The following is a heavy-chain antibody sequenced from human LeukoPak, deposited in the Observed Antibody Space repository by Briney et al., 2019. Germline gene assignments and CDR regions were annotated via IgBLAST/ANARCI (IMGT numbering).Heavy chain of an antibody. CDR3: AKGWEQLVASVFVL. CDR1: GFTFSNYA. D-gene: IGHD6-6*01. Sequence: PGGSLRLSCAASGFTFSNYAMSWVRQAPGKGLEWVSTVSGDSGDTYYADSVQGRFSISRDNSKNTLYLQMNSLRDEETALYYCAKGWEQLVASVFVLWGQGTLVTVSS. CDR2: VSGDSGDT. V-gene: IGHV3-23*01. J-gene: IGHJ4*02.